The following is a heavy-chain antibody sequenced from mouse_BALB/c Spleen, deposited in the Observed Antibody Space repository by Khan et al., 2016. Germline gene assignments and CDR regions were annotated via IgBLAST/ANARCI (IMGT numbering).Heavy chain of an antibody. Sequence: EVQLQESGPDLAKPSQSLSLTCTVTGYSITSGYNWHWIRQFPGNKLAWMGYIHYGGSTNYNPSLKSRISITRDTSKNQFFLQLNSVTTEDTATYYCAGAPGIFDYWGPGTTLTVSS. CDR3: AGAPGIFDY. CDR1: GYSITSGYN. D-gene: IGHD4-1*01. V-gene: IGHV3-1*02. CDR2: IHYGGST. J-gene: IGHJ2*01.